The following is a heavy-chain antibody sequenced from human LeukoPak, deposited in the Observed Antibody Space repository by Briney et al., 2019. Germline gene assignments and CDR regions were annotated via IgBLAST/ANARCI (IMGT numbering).Heavy chain of an antibody. D-gene: IGHD6-6*01. CDR3: AKDLLSIAARPSPMDV. J-gene: IGHJ6*03. CDR2: ISHDGNNK. Sequence: GGSLRLSCAASEFTFSNYFMHWVRQAPGKGLEWVALISHDGNNKYYADSVKGRFTISRDNSKNTLYLQMNSLRAEDTAVYYCAKDLLSIAARPSPMDVWGKGTTVTVSS. V-gene: IGHV3-30-3*01. CDR1: EFTFSNYF.